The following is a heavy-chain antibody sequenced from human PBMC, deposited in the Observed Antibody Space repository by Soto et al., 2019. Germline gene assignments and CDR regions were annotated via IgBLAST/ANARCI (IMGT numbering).Heavy chain of an antibody. D-gene: IGHD5-12*01. J-gene: IGHJ4*02. CDR1: GFTFSSYG. Sequence: GGSLRLSCAASGFTFSSYGMHWVRQAPGKGLEWVAVIWYDGSNKYYADSVKGRFTISRDNSKNTLYLQMNSLRAEDTAVYYCARGQWLQQDYYFDYWGQRTLVTVSS. V-gene: IGHV3-33*01. CDR3: ARGQWLQQDYYFDY. CDR2: IWYDGSNK.